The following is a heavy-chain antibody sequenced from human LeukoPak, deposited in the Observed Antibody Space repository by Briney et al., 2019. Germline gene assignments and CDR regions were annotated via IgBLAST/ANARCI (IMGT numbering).Heavy chain of an antibody. CDR3: ARGRKWSRTLTGYYGFDY. CDR2: INHSGST. D-gene: IGHD3-9*01. CDR1: GGSFSGYY. V-gene: IGHV4-34*01. J-gene: IGHJ4*02. Sequence: SETLSLTCAVYGGSFSGYYWSWIRQPPGKGLEWIGEINHSGSTNYNPSLKSRVTISVDTSKNQFSLKLSSVTAADTAVYYCARGRKWSRTLTGYYGFDYWGQGTLVTVSS.